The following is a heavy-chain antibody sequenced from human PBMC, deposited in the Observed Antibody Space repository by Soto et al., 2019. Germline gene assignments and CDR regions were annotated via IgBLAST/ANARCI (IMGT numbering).Heavy chain of an antibody. Sequence: EVQLVESGGGLVQPGRSLRLSCDASGFTFGVCAMHWVRQAPGKGLEWVSGISWNSASIGYADSVKGRFTISRDNARNSLYLQMNSLRPEDTALYYCAKAVQSGYDPFDYWGQGTLVTVSS. CDR3: AKAVQSGYDPFDY. CDR1: GFTFGVCA. D-gene: IGHD5-12*01. J-gene: IGHJ4*02. CDR2: ISWNSASI. V-gene: IGHV3-9*01.